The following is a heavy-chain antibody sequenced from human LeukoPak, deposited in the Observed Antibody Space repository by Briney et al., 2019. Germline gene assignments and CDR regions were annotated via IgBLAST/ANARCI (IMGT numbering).Heavy chain of an antibody. CDR3: ATLMGDSTPGS. CDR2: ISSSGSTI. V-gene: IGHV3-11*04. J-gene: IGHJ5*02. D-gene: IGHD6-13*01. CDR1: GFTFSDYY. Sequence: GGSLRLSCAASGFTFSDYYMSWIRQAPGRGLEWVSYISSSGSTIYYADSVKGRFTISRDNAKNSLYLQMNSLRAEDTALYYCATLMGDSTPGSWGQGTLVTVSS.